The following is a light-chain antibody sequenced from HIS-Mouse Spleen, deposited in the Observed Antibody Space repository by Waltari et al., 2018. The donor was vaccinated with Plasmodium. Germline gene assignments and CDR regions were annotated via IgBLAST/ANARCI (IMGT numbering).Light chain of an antibody. V-gene: IGLV3-19*01. J-gene: IGLJ2*01. CDR3: NSRDSSGNHLV. CDR2: GKN. CDR1: SLRSYY. Sequence: SSELTQDPAVSVALGQTVRITCQGDSLRSYYASWYQQKPGQAPVLVIYGKNNRPSWIPGRFSGSSSGNTASLTITGAQAEDEADYYCNSRDSSGNHLVFGGGTKLTVL.